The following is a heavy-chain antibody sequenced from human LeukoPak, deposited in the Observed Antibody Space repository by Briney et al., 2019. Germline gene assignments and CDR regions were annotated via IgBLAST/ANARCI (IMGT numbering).Heavy chain of an antibody. CDR2: INHSGST. CDR3: ARRGLRNDY. J-gene: IGHJ4*02. Sequence: PSETLSLTCAVYGGSFSGYYWSWIRQPPGKGLEWIGEINHSGSTDYNPSLKSRVTISVDTSKNQFSLKLSSVTAADTAVYYCARRGLRNDYWGQGTLVTVSS. CDR1: GGSFSGYY. D-gene: IGHD3-10*01. V-gene: IGHV4-34*01.